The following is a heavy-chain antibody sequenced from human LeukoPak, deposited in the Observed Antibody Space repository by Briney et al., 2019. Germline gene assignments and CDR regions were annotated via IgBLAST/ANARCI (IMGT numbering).Heavy chain of an antibody. CDR3: AKAGIAVPATPEY. J-gene: IGHJ4*02. Sequence: GGSLRLSCAASGFTFSSYAMNWVRQAPGKGLEWVSFISRSGGTTYYSDSVKGRFIISRDNSKNTLYLQMNSLRAEDTAVYYCAKAGIAVPATPEYCGQGTQVTVSS. D-gene: IGHD6-19*01. CDR1: GFTFSSYA. V-gene: IGHV3-23*01. CDR2: ISRSGGTT.